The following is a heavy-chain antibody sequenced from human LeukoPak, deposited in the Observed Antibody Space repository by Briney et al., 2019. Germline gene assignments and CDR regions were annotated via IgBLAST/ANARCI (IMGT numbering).Heavy chain of an antibody. V-gene: IGHV3-53*01. CDR1: GLTVSSNY. D-gene: IGHD6-13*01. J-gene: IGHJ5*02. Sequence: GGSLRLSCATSGLTVSSNYMSWVRQAPGKGLEWVSLIYSSGSTYYADSVKGRFTISRDNSKNTLFLQMNSLRAEDTAVYYCAKEGIAAAGIGWFDPWGQGTLVTVSS. CDR3: AKEGIAAAGIGWFDP. CDR2: IYSSGST.